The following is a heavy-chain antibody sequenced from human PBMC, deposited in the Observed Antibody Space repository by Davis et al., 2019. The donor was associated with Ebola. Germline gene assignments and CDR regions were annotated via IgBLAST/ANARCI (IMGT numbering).Heavy chain of an antibody. J-gene: IGHJ3*02. CDR1: GYTFTSYY. D-gene: IGHD1-26*01. CDR3: ARTSIVGTTTTASDI. V-gene: IGHV1-18*04. Sequence: ASVKVSCKASGYTFTSYYMHWVRQAPGQGLEWMGWISAYNGNTNYAQKVQGRVTMTTDTSTGTAYLDLRSLRSDDTAVYFCARTSIVGTTTTASDIWGRGTLVTVSS. CDR2: ISAYNGNT.